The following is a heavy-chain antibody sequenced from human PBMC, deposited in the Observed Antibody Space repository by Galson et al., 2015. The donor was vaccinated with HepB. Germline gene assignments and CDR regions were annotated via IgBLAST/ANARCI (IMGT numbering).Heavy chain of an antibody. V-gene: IGHV1-18*04. J-gene: IGHJ4*02. CDR3: ARDATVSATGYFDY. Sequence: SVKASCKASGSTFSNYGINWVRQAPGQGLEWMGWISGYNGHTEYAEKVQGRVSMTIDTSTSTASLDLRGLMYDDTAVYYCARDATVSATGYFDYWGQGTLLTVSS. CDR1: GSTFSNYG. D-gene: IGHD6-25*01. CDR2: ISGYNGHT.